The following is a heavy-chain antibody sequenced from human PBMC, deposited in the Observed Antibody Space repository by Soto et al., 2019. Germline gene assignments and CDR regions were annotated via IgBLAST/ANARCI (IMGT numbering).Heavy chain of an antibody. D-gene: IGHD6-13*01. V-gene: IGHV3-30*18. CDR3: AKQAYSSSWFVS. CDR1: GFAFSSYG. J-gene: IGHJ5*01. CDR2: MSYDGSNK. Sequence: GGSLRLSCAASGFAFSSYGMHWVRQAPAKGLEWVAVMSYDGSNKYYADSVKGRFTVSRDNSKNTLYLQMNSLRAEDTALYYCAKQAYSSSWFVSWGQGTLVTVSS.